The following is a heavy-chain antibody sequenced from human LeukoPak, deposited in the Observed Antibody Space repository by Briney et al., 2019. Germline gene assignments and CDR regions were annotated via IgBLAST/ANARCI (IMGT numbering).Heavy chain of an antibody. CDR3: VGQAYGSSVSY. D-gene: IGHD6-13*01. J-gene: IGHJ4*02. CDR1: GGSISSGSYY. CDR2: IYTSGST. V-gene: IGHV4-61*02. Sequence: KTSETLSLTCTVSGGSISSGSYYWSWIRQPAGKGLEWIGRIYTSGSTNYNPSLKSRVTISVDTSKNQFSLKLSSVTAADTAIYYCVGQAYGSSVSYWGQGALVTVSS.